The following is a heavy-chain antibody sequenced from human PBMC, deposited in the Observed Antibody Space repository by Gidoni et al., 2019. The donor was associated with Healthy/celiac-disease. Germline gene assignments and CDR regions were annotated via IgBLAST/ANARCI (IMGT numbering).Heavy chain of an antibody. CDR2: ISGSGVST. CDR3: AKVGGYYYDSSGDFDY. D-gene: IGHD3-22*01. CDR1: GFSFSSCA. V-gene: IGHV3-23*01. J-gene: IGHJ4*02. Sequence: AASGFSFSSCAMSWVRQAPGKGLGWVSAISGSGVSTYYADSVKGRFTISRDNSKNTLYLQMNSLRAEDTAVYYCAKVGGYYYDSSGDFDYWGQGTLVTVSS.